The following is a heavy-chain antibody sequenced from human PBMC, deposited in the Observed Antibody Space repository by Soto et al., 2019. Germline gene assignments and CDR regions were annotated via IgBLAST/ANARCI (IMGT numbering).Heavy chain of an antibody. CDR3: ARGRYGDY. Sequence: QVHLVQSGAEGKKPGASVKVSCQGSGYAFTTYCITWVRQAPGQGLEWMGWISAHNGNTNYAQKLQGRVTVTRDTSTSTAYMELRSLRYDDTAVYYCARGRYGDYWGQGALVTVSS. V-gene: IGHV1-18*01. CDR1: GYAFTTYC. CDR2: ISAHNGNT. D-gene: IGHD1-1*01. J-gene: IGHJ4*02.